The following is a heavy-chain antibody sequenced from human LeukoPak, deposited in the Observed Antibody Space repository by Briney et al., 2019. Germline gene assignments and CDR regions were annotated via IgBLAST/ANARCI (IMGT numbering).Heavy chain of an antibody. Sequence: PSETLSLSCTVSGGSISSFYWTWIRQPAGKGLEWIGRIYPTGSTNYNPSLKSRVTMSVDTSKNQFSLKLSSVTAADTAVYYCASGYSSGWSGVDYWGQGTLVTVSS. CDR3: ASGYSSGWSGVDY. J-gene: IGHJ4*02. CDR2: IYPTGST. V-gene: IGHV4-4*07. D-gene: IGHD6-19*01. CDR1: GGSISSFY.